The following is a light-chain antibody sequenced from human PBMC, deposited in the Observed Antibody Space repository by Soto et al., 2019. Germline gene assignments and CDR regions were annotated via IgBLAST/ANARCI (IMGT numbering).Light chain of an antibody. J-gene: IGKJ2*01. CDR2: KAS. CDR3: QQYNSYSPYT. V-gene: IGKV1-5*03. CDR1: QSISSW. Sequence: DIQMSQSPSTLSASVGDRVTITCRASQSISSWLAWCQQKPGKAPKLLIYKASSLKSGVPSRFSGSGSGTEFTLTISSLQPDDFATYYCQQYNSYSPYTFGQGTKLEIK.